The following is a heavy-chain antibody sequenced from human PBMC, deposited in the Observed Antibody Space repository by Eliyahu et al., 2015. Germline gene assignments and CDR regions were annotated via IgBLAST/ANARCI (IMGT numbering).Heavy chain of an antibody. D-gene: IGHD3-3*02. CDR3: ARLAPSPIFGDTWFDP. CDR2: LYTGGST. Sequence: EVQLVESGGGLIXPGGSLRLSCXVSGFPVXXIYIXWVRQAPGXGLGWVXALYTGGSTYYADSVKGRFTISRDNSKNTLFLQMNSLRAEDTAMYYCARLAPSPIFGDTWFDPWGQGTLVTVSS. J-gene: IGHJ5*02. CDR1: GFPVXXIY. V-gene: IGHV3-53*01.